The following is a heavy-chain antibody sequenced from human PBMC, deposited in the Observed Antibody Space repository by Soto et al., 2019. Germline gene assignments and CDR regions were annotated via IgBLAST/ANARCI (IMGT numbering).Heavy chain of an antibody. D-gene: IGHD6-6*01. CDR3: ARDAPLEYSSSSVYYYYGMDV. CDR1: GYTFTSYS. CDR2: ISAYNGNT. Sequence: ASVKVSCKASGYTFTSYSISWVRQAPGQGLEWMGWISAYNGNTNYAQKLQGRVTMTTDTSTSTAYMELRSLRSDDTAVYYCARDAPLEYSSSSVYYYYGMDVWGQGTTVTVSS. V-gene: IGHV1-18*04. J-gene: IGHJ6*02.